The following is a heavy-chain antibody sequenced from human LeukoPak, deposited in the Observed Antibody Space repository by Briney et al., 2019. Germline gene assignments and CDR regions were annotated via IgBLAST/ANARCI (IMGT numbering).Heavy chain of an antibody. J-gene: IGHJ4*02. CDR2: IYTIGST. CDR3: ARLSSYGSGSSIAS. Sequence: PSETLSLTCTVSGGSISSYYWSWIRQPAGKGLEWIGRIYTIGSTNYNPSLKSRVTMSVDTSKNQFSLTLSSVTAADTAVSYCARLSSYGSGSSIASWAQGPLVTVSS. CDR1: GGSISSYY. V-gene: IGHV4-4*07. D-gene: IGHD3-10*01.